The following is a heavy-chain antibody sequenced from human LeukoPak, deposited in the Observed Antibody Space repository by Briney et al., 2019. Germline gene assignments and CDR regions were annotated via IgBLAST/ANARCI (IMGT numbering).Heavy chain of an antibody. Sequence: SQTLSLTCTVSGGSLSSGSYYWSWIRQPAGKGLEWIGRIYTSGSTNYNPSLKSRVTISVDTSKNQFSLKLSSVTAADTAVYYCAREKNYDFWSGYLDYWGQGTLVTVSS. D-gene: IGHD3-3*01. J-gene: IGHJ4*02. CDR1: GGSLSSGSYY. CDR3: AREKNYDFWSGYLDY. CDR2: IYTSGST. V-gene: IGHV4-61*02.